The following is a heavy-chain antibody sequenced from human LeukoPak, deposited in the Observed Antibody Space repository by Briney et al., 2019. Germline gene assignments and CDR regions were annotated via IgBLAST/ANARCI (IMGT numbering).Heavy chain of an antibody. J-gene: IGHJ4*02. D-gene: IGHD5-12*01. CDR1: GFSVSNKY. Sequence: GGSLRLSCAASGFSVSNKYMSWVRQAPGMGLEWVSAIGGSDGNTYYTDSVKGRFTISRDNSKNSLYLQINSLRADDTAVYYCAKVQYSNYDMNFDSWGQGTLVTVSS. V-gene: IGHV3-23*01. CDR2: IGGSDGNT. CDR3: AKVQYSNYDMNFDS.